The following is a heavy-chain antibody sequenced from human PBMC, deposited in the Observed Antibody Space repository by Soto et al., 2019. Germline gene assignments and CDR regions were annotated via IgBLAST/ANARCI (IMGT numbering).Heavy chain of an antibody. CDR3: AAGKFDWSY. CDR2: ISGSGGTK. V-gene: IGHV3-23*01. CDR1: GFIFSSYG. J-gene: IGHJ4*02. D-gene: IGHD3-9*01. Sequence: GGSLRLSCAASGFIFSSYGMSWVRQAPGKGLAWVSGISGSGGTKYYADSVKGRFTISRDNSKNTLYLQMNSLRAEDTAVYYCAAGKFDWSYWGQGTLVTVSS.